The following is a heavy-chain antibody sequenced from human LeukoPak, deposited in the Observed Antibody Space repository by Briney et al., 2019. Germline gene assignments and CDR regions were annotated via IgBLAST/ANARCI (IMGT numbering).Heavy chain of an antibody. J-gene: IGHJ4*02. CDR2: INPNSGGT. D-gene: IGHD3-22*01. V-gene: IGHV1-2*02. CDR1: GYTFTGYY. Sequence: ASVKVSCKASGYTFTGYYMHWVRQAPGQGLEWMGWINPNSGGTNYAQKFQGRVTMTRDTSISTAYMELSRLRSDDTAVYYCTIDSSGPCGIDYWGQGTLVTVSS. CDR3: TIDSSGPCGIDY.